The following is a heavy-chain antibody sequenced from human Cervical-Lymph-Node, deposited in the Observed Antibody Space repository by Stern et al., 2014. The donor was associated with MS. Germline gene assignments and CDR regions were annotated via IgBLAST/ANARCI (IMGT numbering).Heavy chain of an antibody. V-gene: IGHV3-9*01. CDR1: GFTLDDYA. CDR3: ARDIGPGDAVWSGTANQWDGMDV. J-gene: IGHJ6*02. Sequence: EVQLVESGGGVVQPGRSLRLSCAASGFTLDDYAMHWVRQAPGKGLEWVAGISWNSGRIGYVDSVKVRFTIARYNAKKSLYLQMNSLRGEDTALYYCARDIGPGDAVWSGTANQWDGMDVWGQGTTVTVSS. CDR2: ISWNSGRI. D-gene: IGHD3-3*01.